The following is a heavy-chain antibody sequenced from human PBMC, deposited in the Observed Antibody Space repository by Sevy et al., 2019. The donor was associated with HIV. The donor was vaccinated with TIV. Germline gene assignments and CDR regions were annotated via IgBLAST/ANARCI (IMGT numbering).Heavy chain of an antibody. V-gene: IGHV4-59*08. Sequence: SETLSLTCTVCGGSINSDHWNWIRQPPGKGLEWIGYVYYTGGTNYNHSLKNRVTISVDRTKNQFSLKLTSVTAADTAVYYCARRNDFDIWGQGTMVTVSS. CDR2: VYYTGGT. CDR1: GGSINSDH. CDR3: ARRNDFDI. J-gene: IGHJ3*02.